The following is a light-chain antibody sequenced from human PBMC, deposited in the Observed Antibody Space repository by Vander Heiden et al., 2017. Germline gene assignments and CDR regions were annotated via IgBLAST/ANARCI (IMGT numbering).Light chain of an antibody. V-gene: IGKV3-15*01. CDR1: SGGSRN. CDR3: QQYSDWPRT. Sequence: EILITQSPSPLSVSPGAGASLSCRAGSGGSRNLAWYQQRPGQAPRLLIYYTSIRAAGIPGRFSGTGSGTDFTLTISSLQSEDFAVYYCQQYSDWPRTFGQGTKLDI. J-gene: IGKJ2*01. CDR2: YTS.